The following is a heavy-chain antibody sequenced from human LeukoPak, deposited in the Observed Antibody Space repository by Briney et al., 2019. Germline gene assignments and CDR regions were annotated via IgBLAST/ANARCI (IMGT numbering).Heavy chain of an antibody. CDR2: FYHSGST. CDR1: GGSISSSSYY. CDR3: ARLETVAGTKGAFDI. V-gene: IGHV4-39*01. Sequence: SETLSLTCTVSGGSISSSSYYWGWIRQPPGKGLEWIGSFYHSGSTYYNPSLKSRVTISVDTSKNQFSLKLSSVTAADTAVYYCARLETVAGTKGAFDIWGQGTMVTVSS. J-gene: IGHJ3*02. D-gene: IGHD6-19*01.